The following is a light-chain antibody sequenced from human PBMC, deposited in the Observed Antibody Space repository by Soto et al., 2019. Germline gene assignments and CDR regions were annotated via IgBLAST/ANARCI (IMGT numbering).Light chain of an antibody. CDR1: QSVRDSH. J-gene: IGKJ1*01. CDR2: DAS. V-gene: IGKV3-20*01. Sequence: EIVLTQSPGTLSSSPGGRATLSCRASQSVRDSHLAWFQQNPGQAPRLLIYDASRRATGIPDRFSGSGSGTEFTLTISRLEPEDFAVYYCEQYDNQQWTFGQGTKVEIK. CDR3: EQYDNQQWT.